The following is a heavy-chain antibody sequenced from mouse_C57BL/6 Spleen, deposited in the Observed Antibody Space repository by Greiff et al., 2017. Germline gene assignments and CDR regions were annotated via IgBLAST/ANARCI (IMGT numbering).Heavy chain of an antibody. CDR1: GYTFTDYE. J-gene: IGHJ1*03. CDR3: TRKGETVVARDWYFDV. D-gene: IGHD1-1*01. Sequence: QVQLQQSGAELVRPGASVTLSCKASGYTFTDYEMHWVKQTPVHGLEWIGAIDPETGGPAYNQKFKGKAILTADKSSSTAYMELRSLTSEDSAVYYSTRKGETVVARDWYFDVWGTGTTVTVSS. V-gene: IGHV1-15*01. CDR2: IDPETGGP.